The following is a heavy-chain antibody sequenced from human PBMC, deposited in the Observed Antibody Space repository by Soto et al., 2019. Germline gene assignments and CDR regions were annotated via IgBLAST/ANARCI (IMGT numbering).Heavy chain of an antibody. CDR2: IYSGGST. V-gene: IGHV3-66*01. D-gene: IGHD1-7*01. Sequence: PGGSLRLSCAASGFTVSSNYMSWVRQAPGKGLEWVSVIYSGGSTYYADSVKGRFTISRDNSKNTLYLQMNSLRAEDTAVYYCARGNWNYLVDYWGQGTLVTVSS. CDR3: ARGNWNYLVDY. J-gene: IGHJ4*02. CDR1: GFTVSSNY.